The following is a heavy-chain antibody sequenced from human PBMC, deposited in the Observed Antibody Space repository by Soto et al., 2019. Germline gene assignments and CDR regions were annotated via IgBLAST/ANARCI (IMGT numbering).Heavy chain of an antibody. D-gene: IGHD3-3*01. CDR3: ASLNGGRFLDKGDY. Sequence: QVQLHQWGAGLLKPSETLSLTCGVYNGSFMGYYWTWVRQPPGKGLEWIGEINQFGSPNYNPSLKSRVAISIYTSKHQFSLSLRSLTAADTAVYYCASLNGGRFLDKGDYWGQGILVTVSS. CDR1: NGSFMGYY. J-gene: IGHJ4*02. CDR2: INQFGSP. V-gene: IGHV4-34*01.